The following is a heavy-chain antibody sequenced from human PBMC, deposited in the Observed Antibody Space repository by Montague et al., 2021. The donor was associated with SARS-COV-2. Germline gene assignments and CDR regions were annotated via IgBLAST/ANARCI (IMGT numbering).Heavy chain of an antibody. CDR1: GGSISSGGYY. J-gene: IGHJ3*02. Sequence: TRSLTCTVSGGSISSGGYYWSWIRQHPGKGLEWIGYIYYSGSTYYNPSLKSRVTISVDTSKNQFSLKLSSVTAADTAVYYCARDRYSGYVLDAFDIWGQGTMVTVSS. D-gene: IGHD5-12*01. V-gene: IGHV4-31*03. CDR3: ARDRYSGYVLDAFDI. CDR2: IYYSGST.